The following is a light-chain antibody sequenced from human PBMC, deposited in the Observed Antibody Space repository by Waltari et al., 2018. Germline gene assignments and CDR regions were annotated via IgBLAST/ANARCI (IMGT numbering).Light chain of an antibody. CDR2: GVT. CDR1: SSDVGGYNY. Sequence: QSALTQPASVSGSPGQSLTIPCTGTSSDVGGYNYVSWYQQHPGGAPRLMIYGVTNRPSGVSIRFSGSKSGNTASLTISGLQPEDEAYYYCSSYTTSDTLIFAGGTKLTVL. CDR3: SSYTTSDTLI. J-gene: IGLJ2*01. V-gene: IGLV2-14*03.